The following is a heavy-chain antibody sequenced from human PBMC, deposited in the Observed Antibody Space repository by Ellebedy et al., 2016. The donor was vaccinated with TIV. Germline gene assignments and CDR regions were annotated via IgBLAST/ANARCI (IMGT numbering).Heavy chain of an antibody. V-gene: IGHV1-18*01. D-gene: IGHD2-21*01. CDR2: ISGYNGNT. CDR1: GYSITTYD. CDR3: ARDWPSLIADS. J-gene: IGHJ5*02. Sequence: ASVKVSCXASGYSITTYDIAWVRQAPGQGLEWMGWISGYNGNTNYAQNIQGRVTLTTDTSTTTAYMEMRSLTSDDTAMYYCARDWPSLIADSWGQGTLITVSS.